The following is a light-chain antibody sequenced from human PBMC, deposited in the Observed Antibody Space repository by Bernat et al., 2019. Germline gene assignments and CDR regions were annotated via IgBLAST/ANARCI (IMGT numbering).Light chain of an antibody. V-gene: IGKV3-20*01. J-gene: IGKJ2*01. CDR1: PSISSTY. CDR2: AAS. CDR3: QQFGSSPPYT. Sequence: EIVLTQSPGTLSLSPGERATLSCRASPSISSTYLAWYQQKPGQPPRLLIYAASTRAAGIPDRFSGSASGADFTFTISRLEPEDFAVYYCQQFGSSPPYTFGQGTKLEIK.